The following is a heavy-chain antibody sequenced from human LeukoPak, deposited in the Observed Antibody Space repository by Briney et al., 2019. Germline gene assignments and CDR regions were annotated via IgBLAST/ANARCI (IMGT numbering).Heavy chain of an antibody. CDR3: ARGLYYNSSGRYGMDV. CDR1: GGSISSYY. V-gene: IGHV4-59*13. Sequence: SETLSLTCTVSGGSISSYYWSWIRQPPGKGREWIGYIYYIGSTNYSPSLKSRVTISVDTSKNQFSLRLSSVTAADTAVYYCARGLYYNSSGRYGMDVWGQGTTVTVSS. J-gene: IGHJ6*01. CDR2: IYYIGST. D-gene: IGHD3-10*01.